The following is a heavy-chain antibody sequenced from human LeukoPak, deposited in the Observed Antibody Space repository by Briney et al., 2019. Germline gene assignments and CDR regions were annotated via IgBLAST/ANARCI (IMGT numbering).Heavy chain of an antibody. CDR2: IYYSGST. Sequence: SETLSLTCTVSGGSISSGDYYWRWIRQPPGKGLEWIGYIYYSGSTYYNPSLKSRVTISVDTSKNQFSLKLSSVTAADTAVYYCARAVLGINWFDPWSQGTLVTVSS. CDR1: GGSISSGDYY. J-gene: IGHJ5*02. CDR3: ARAVLGINWFDP. V-gene: IGHV4-30-4*08. D-gene: IGHD1-26*01.